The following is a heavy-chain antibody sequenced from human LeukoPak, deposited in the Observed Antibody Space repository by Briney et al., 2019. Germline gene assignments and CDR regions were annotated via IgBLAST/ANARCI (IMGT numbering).Heavy chain of an antibody. CDR2: IYYSGST. J-gene: IGHJ5*02. D-gene: IGHD3-16*01. V-gene: IGHV4-39*01. CDR1: GGSISSSSYY. Sequence: SETLSLXCTVSGGSISSSSYYWGWIRQPPEKGQEWIGSIYYSGSTYYNPSLKSRVTISVDTSKNQFSLKLSSVTAADTAVYYCARHEGEFNWFDPWGQGTLVTVSS. CDR3: ARHEGEFNWFDP.